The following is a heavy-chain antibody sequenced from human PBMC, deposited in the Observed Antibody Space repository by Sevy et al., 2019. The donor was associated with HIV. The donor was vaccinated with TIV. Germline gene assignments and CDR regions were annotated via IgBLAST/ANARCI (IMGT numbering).Heavy chain of an antibody. CDR3: ARDPEQLVGNYFDY. D-gene: IGHD6-13*01. V-gene: IGHV3-23*01. J-gene: IGHJ4*02. Sequence: GGSLRLSCAASGFTFAKYSMSWVRQAPGKGLEWVSTFSFGCGRINYADSVKGRFTISRDDSKNTLYLQMNSLRAEDTAVYYCARDPEQLVGNYFDYWGQGTPVTVSS. CDR2: FSFGCGRI. CDR1: GFTFAKYS.